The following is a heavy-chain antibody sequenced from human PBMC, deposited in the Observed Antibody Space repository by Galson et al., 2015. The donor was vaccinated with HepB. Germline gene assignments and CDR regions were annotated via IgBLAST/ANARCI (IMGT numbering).Heavy chain of an antibody. V-gene: IGHV3-23*01. Sequence: SLRLSCAASGFTFSSYAMSWVRQAPGKGLEWVSAISGSGGSTYYADSVKGQFTISRDNSKNTLYLQMNSLRAEDTAVYYCAKRTLRDQWLVYYYYGMDVWGQGTTVTVSS. CDR1: GFTFSSYA. J-gene: IGHJ6*02. CDR2: ISGSGGST. D-gene: IGHD6-19*01. CDR3: AKRTLRDQWLVYYYYGMDV.